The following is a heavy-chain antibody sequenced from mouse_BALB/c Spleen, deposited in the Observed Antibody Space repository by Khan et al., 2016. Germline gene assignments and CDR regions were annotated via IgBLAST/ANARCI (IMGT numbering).Heavy chain of an antibody. V-gene: IGHV14-3*02. CDR3: ARSPYDYDVGFAY. CDR2: IDPANGNT. Sequence: VRLQQSGAELVKPGASVKLSCTASGFNIKDTYMHWVKQRPEQGLEWIGRIDPANGNTKYDPKFQGKATITADTSSNTAYLQLSSLTDEDTAVYYCARSPYDYDVGFAYWGQGTLVTVAA. D-gene: IGHD2-4*01. J-gene: IGHJ3*01. CDR1: GFNIKDTY.